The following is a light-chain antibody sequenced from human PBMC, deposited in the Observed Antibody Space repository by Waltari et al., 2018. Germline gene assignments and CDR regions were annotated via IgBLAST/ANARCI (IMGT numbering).Light chain of an antibody. Sequence: VVFTQSPATLSLSPGERATLSCMASQSVSNFLAWYQQKPGQAPRLLIYEASQRATGIPARFSGSGSGTDFTLTISSLEPEDFAVYYCQQRSNWPPLTFGGGTKVEIK. V-gene: IGKV3-11*01. CDR2: EAS. CDR1: QSVSNF. J-gene: IGKJ4*01. CDR3: QQRSNWPPLT.